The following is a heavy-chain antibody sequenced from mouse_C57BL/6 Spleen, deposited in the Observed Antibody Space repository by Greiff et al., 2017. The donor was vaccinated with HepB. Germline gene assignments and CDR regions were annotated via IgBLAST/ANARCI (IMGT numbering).Heavy chain of an antibody. Sequence: QVQLKQSGPELVKPGASVKISCKASGYAFSSSWMNWVKQRPGKGLEWIGRIYPGDGDTNYNGKFKGKATLTADKSSSTAYMQLSSLTSEDSAVYFCARAGYYGYAMDYWGQGTSVTVSS. CDR1: GYAFSSSW. V-gene: IGHV1-82*01. D-gene: IGHD1-1*01. CDR2: IYPGDGDT. CDR3: ARAGYYGYAMDY. J-gene: IGHJ4*01.